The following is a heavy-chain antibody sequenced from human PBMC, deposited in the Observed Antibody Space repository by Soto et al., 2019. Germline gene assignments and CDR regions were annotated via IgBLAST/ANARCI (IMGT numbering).Heavy chain of an antibody. D-gene: IGHD5-12*01. J-gene: IGHJ4*02. CDR1: GFSLSTSGVG. V-gene: IGHV2-5*01. Sequence: QITLKESGPTLVKPTQTLTLTCTFSGFSLSTSGVGVGRIRQPPGKALEWLALIYWNDDKRYSPSLKSRLTITKDTSKNQVVLTMTNMDPVDTATYYCAHTLRVSYYFDYWGQGTLVTVSS. CDR2: IYWNDDK. CDR3: AHTLRVSYYFDY.